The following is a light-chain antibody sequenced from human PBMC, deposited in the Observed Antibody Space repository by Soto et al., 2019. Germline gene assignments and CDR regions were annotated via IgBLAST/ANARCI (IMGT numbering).Light chain of an antibody. CDR2: DVI. V-gene: IGLV2-11*01. J-gene: IGLJ1*01. CDR1: SCDVVTYTY. CDR3: CSYSGNYTHV. Sequence: SALTQPRSVCGSPGQSDTFSCTGTSCDVVTYTYLSWYQHHPGKAPQLIIYDVIKRPSGVPHRFSGSKSGNTASLTISGLQAEDEADYYCCSYSGNYTHVFGTGTKVTVL.